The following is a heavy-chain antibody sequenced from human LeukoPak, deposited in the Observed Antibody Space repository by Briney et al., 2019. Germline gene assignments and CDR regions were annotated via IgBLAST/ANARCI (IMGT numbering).Heavy chain of an antibody. CDR1: GFTVSSNY. J-gene: IGHJ5*02. Sequence: PGGSLRLSCAASGFTVSSNYMSWVRQAPGKGLEWVSVIYSGGSTYYADSVKGRFTISRDNSKSTLYLQMNSLRAEDTAVYYCARIVVDPNWFDPWGQGTLVTVSS. D-gene: IGHD3-22*01. CDR3: ARIVVDPNWFDP. CDR2: IYSGGST. V-gene: IGHV3-53*01.